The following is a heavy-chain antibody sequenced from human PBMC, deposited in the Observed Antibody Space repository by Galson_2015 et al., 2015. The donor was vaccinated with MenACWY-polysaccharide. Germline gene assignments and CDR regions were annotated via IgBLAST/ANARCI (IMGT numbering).Heavy chain of an antibody. CDR3: AREGSRIVFHAFDV. Sequence: SLRLSCAASGSRFSNSGMHWVRQAPGKGLEWVAVIQYDGSIKAYADSVKGRFTISRDNSKNTVFLEMNTLGAEDMAVYYCAREGSRIVFHAFDVWGRGTMVTVSS. V-gene: IGHV3-33*05. CDR1: GSRFSNSG. D-gene: IGHD2-21*01. J-gene: IGHJ3*01. CDR2: IQYDGSIK.